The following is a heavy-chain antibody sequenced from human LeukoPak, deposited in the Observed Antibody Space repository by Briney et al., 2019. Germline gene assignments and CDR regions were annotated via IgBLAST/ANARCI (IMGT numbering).Heavy chain of an antibody. D-gene: IGHD3-10*01. CDR2: INPNSGGT. CDR1: GFSFTSFG. J-gene: IGHJ5*02. CDR3: ARDYRITMVRGRHWFDP. V-gene: IGHV1-2*02. Sequence: GASVKVSCKASGFSFTSFGMNWVRQAPGQGLEWMGWINPNSGGTNYAQKFQGRVTMTRDTSISTAYMELSRLRSDDTAVYYCARDYRITMVRGRHWFDPWGQGTLVTVSS.